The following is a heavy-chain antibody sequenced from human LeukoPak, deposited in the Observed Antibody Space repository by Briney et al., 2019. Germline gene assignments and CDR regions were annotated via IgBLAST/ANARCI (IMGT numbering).Heavy chain of an antibody. CDR1: GYMFTSYG. CDR2: VSPYDGRT. D-gene: IGHD2-8*01. V-gene: IGHV1-18*01. CDR3: SRGGHCTKGVCCIFDY. Sequence: VSVKVSCKASGYMFTSYGISWVRQAPGQGLEWMGWVSPYDGRTNYAQTLQGRVTMTTDTSTSTAYMELRSLRSDDTAVYYCSRGGHCTKGVCCIFDYWGQGTLVTVSS. J-gene: IGHJ4*02.